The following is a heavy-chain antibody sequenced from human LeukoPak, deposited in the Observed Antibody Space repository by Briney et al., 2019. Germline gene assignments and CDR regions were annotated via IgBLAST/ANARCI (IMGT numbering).Heavy chain of an antibody. CDR3: AADPVVVTAPCFDY. V-gene: IGHV1-69*13. D-gene: IGHD2-21*02. CDR2: IIPIFGTA. Sequence: ASVKVSCKASGGTFSSYAISWVRQAPGQGLEWMGGIIPIFGTANYAQKFQGRVTITADESTSTAYMELSSLRSEDTAVYYCAADPVVVTAPCFDYWGQGTLVTVSS. J-gene: IGHJ4*02. CDR1: GGTFSSYA.